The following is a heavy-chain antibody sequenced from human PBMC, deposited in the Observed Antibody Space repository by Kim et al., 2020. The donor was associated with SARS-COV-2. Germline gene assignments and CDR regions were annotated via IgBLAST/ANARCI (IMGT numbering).Heavy chain of an antibody. V-gene: IGHV4-34*01. D-gene: IGHD6-6*01. J-gene: IGHJ3*02. Sequence: SETLSLTCAVYGGSFSGYYWSWIRQPPGKGLEWIGEINHSGSTNYNPSLKSRVTISVDTSKNQFSLKLSSVTAADTAVYYCARPAWQLVFDAFDIWGQGTMVTVSS. CDR1: GGSFSGYY. CDR2: INHSGST. CDR3: ARPAWQLVFDAFDI.